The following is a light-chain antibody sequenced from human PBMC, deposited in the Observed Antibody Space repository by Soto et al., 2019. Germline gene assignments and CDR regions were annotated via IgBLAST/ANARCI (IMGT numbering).Light chain of an antibody. V-gene: IGKV2-28*01. J-gene: IGKJ2*01. CDR1: QGLLHSNGYNY. CDR2: LGS. Sequence: DIVMTQSPLSLPVSPGEPASISCRSSQGLLHSNGYNYLDWYLQKPGQSPQLLIYLGSNRSSGVPDRFSGSASGSEYKLKISRVEAEDVGVYYCMQTLQTPPYTFGQGTKLEIK. CDR3: MQTLQTPPYT.